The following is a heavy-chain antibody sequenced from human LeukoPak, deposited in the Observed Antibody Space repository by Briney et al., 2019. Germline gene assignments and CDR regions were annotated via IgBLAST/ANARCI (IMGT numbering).Heavy chain of an antibody. CDR3: ARYSGTFSNSYFDC. J-gene: IGHJ4*02. CDR2: ISSNGGYT. D-gene: IGHD1-26*01. V-gene: IGHV3-64*01. CDR1: GFTFSSYA. Sequence: PGGSLRLSCAASGFTFSSYAMHWVRQAPGKGLEYVSAISSNGGYTYYANSVRGRFTISRDNSKNTLYLQMGRLRAEDMAVYYCARYSGTFSNSYFDCWGQGTLVTVSS.